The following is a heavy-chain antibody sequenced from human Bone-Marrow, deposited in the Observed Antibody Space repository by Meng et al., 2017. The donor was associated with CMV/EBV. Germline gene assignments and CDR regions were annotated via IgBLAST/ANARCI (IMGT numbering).Heavy chain of an antibody. CDR3: ARVNTIHYGIDV. D-gene: IGHD2-2*01. J-gene: IGHJ6*02. CDR2: IDWDDDK. CDR1: GFSLSTSGMR. V-gene: IGHV2-70D*14. Sequence: SGPTLAQPKQPLTLTCSFSGFSLSTSGMRVSWIRQPPGKALEWLARIDWDDDKFYSTSLKTRLTISKDTSKNQVVLTMTNMDPVDTATYYCARVNTIHYGIDVWGQGSMVTVSS.